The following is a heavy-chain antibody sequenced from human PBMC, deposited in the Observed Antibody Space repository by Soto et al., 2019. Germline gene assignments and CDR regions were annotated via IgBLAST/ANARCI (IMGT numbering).Heavy chain of an antibody. CDR3: ATDHAGGHAIAVAGWPALDI. CDR1: GYTFTSYY. D-gene: IGHD6-19*01. CDR2: INPSGGST. V-gene: IGHV1-46*01. Sequence: ASVKVSCKASGYTFTSYYMHWVRQAPGQGLEWMGIINPSGGSTSYAQKFQGRVTMTRDTSTSTVYMELSSLRSEDTAVYYCATDHAGGHAIAVAGWPALDIWGQGTMVTVSS. J-gene: IGHJ3*02.